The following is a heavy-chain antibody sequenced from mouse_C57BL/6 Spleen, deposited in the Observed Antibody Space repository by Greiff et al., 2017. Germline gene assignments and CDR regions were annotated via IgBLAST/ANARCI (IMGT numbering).Heavy chain of an antibody. Sequence: EVMLVESGGGLVKPGGSLKLSCAASGFTFSDYGMHWVRQAPEKGLEWVAYISSGSSTIYYADTVKGRFTISRDNAKNTLFLQMTSLRSEDTAMYYCARPGDGYWFGYWGQGTLVTVSA. J-gene: IGHJ3*01. CDR1: GFTFSDYG. CDR2: ISSGSSTI. CDR3: ARPGDGYWFGY. V-gene: IGHV5-17*01. D-gene: IGHD2-3*01.